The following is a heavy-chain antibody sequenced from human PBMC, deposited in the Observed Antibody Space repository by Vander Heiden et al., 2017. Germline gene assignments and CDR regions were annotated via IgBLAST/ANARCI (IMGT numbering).Heavy chain of an antibody. CDR3: AQRTGTTYAFDI. CDR2: IYWDDDK. Sequence: QITLKESGPTLVKPTQTLTLTCTFSGFPLSTSGVGVGWIRQPPGKALEWLALIYWDDDKRYSPTLKSRLTITKDTSKNEVVLTLTKMEPVDTATYYYAQRTGTTYAFDIWGQVTMVTVSS. V-gene: IGHV2-5*02. J-gene: IGHJ3*02. CDR1: GFPLSTSGVG. D-gene: IGHD1-1*01.